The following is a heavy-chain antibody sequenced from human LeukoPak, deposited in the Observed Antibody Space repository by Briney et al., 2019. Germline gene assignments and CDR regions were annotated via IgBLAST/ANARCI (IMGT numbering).Heavy chain of an antibody. V-gene: IGHV1-69*01. CDR3: ASRGANYYDSSGYYYD. CDR2: IIPIFGTA. CDR1: GGTFSSYA. Sequence: ASVKVSCKASGGTFSSYAISWVRQAPGQGLEWMGGIIPIFGTANYAQKFQGRATITADESTSTAYMELSSLRSEDTAVYYCASRGANYYDSSGYYYDWGQGTLVTVSS. J-gene: IGHJ4*02. D-gene: IGHD3-22*01.